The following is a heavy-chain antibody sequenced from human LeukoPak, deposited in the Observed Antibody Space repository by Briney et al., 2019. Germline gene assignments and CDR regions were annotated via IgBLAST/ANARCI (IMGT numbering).Heavy chain of an antibody. CDR1: GGSIRSYY. V-gene: IGHV4-59*12. D-gene: IGHD4-17*01. Sequence: PSETLSLTCTVSGGSIRSYYWSWIRQPPGKGLEWIGYIYSSGSTDYNPSLKSRVTISVDTSKNQFSLKLSSVTAADTAVYYCAREMYGDYAGFDYWGQGTLVTVSS. CDR3: AREMYGDYAGFDY. CDR2: IYSSGST. J-gene: IGHJ4*02.